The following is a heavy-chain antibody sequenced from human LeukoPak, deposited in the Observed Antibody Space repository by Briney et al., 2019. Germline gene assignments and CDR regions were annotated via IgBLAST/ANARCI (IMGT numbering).Heavy chain of an antibody. CDR2: IYNTGST. CDR3: ASQPYYESSGYYFY. D-gene: IGHD3-22*01. J-gene: IGHJ4*02. Sequence: SETLPLTCTVSGGSISSSTYNWGWIRQPPGKGLEWIGSIYNTGSTLYNPSLKSRVTISIDTSKNQFSLKLTSVTAADTAIYYCASQPYYESSGYYFYWGQGTLVTVSS. V-gene: IGHV4-39*01. CDR1: GGSISSSTYN.